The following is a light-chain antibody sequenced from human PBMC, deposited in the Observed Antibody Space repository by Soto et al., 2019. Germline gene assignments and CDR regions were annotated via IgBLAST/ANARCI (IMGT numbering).Light chain of an antibody. V-gene: IGKV1-5*01. Sequence: DIQMTQSPSTLSASVGDRVTITCRASQSISSWLAWYQQKPGKAPKLLIYDASSLESGVPSRFSGSGSGTDFPLTISSLQPDDFATYYCQQYNSYSLTFGQGTKLEIK. CDR3: QQYNSYSLT. J-gene: IGKJ2*01. CDR1: QSISSW. CDR2: DAS.